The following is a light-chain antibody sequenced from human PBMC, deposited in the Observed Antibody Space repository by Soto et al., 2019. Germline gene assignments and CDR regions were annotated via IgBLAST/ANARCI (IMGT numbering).Light chain of an antibody. CDR3: QSYDSSLSAYV. CDR2: DNR. Sequence: QSVLTQPPSVSGAPGQRVTISCTGSSSNIGAGYDVHWYQQLPGTAPKLLIYDNRNRPSGVPDRFSGSKSGTSASLAITGLQAEAEADYYCQSYDSSLSAYVFGTGTKVTVL. V-gene: IGLV1-40*01. CDR1: SSNIGAGYD. J-gene: IGLJ1*01.